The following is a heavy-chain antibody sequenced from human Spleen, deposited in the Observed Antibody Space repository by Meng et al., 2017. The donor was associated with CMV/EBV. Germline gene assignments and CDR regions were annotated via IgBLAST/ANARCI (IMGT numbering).Heavy chain of an antibody. CDR3: ARATYYDFWSGYYTGEYYFDY. CDR2: ISSSSSYI. CDR1: GFTFSDYY. V-gene: IGHV3-11*06. J-gene: IGHJ4*02. D-gene: IGHD3-3*01. Sequence: GESLKISCAASGFTFSDYYMSWIRQAPGKGLEWVSSISSSSSYIYYADSVKGRFTISRDNAKNSLYLQMNSLRAEDTAVYYCARATYYDFWSGYYTGEYYFDYWGQGTLVTVSS.